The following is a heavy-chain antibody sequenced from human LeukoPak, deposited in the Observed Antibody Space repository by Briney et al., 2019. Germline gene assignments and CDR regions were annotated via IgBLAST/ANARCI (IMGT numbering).Heavy chain of an antibody. CDR3: GMAMDV. CDR2: IKQDGSEK. CDR1: GFTFSSYE. V-gene: IGHV3-7*05. D-gene: IGHD5-24*01. Sequence: GGSLRLSCAASGFTFSSYEMNWVRQAPGKGLEWVANIKQDGSEKYYVNSVKGRFTISRDNAKNSLYLQMSSLRAEDTAVYYCGMAMDVWGRGTTVTVSS. J-gene: IGHJ6*02.